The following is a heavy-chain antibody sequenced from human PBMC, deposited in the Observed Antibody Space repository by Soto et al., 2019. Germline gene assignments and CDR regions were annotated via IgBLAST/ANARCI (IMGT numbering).Heavy chain of an antibody. CDR2: IYYSGST. J-gene: IGHJ4*02. CDR1: GGSVSSGSYY. V-gene: IGHV4-30-4*08. Sequence: PSETLSLTCTVSGGSVSSGSYYWSWIRQPPGKGLEYIGYIYYSGSTYYNPSLKSRVTISVDTSKNQFSLQLSSVAAADTAVYYCARESRTTGLDYWGQGTLVTVSS. D-gene: IGHD1-1*01. CDR3: ARESRTTGLDY.